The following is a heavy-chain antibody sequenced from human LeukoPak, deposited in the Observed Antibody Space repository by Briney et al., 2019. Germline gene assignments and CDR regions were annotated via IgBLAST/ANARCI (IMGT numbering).Heavy chain of an antibody. CDR2: IYSGGST. CDR3: AKGRGWEASYYYYMDV. J-gene: IGHJ6*03. CDR1: GFTVSSNC. V-gene: IGHV3-53*05. Sequence: GSLRLSCAASGFTVSSNCMSWVRQAPGKGLEWVSLIYSGGSTYYADSVKGRFTISRDNNKNSLYLQMNSLRAEDTAVYYCAKGRGWEASYYYYMDVWGKGTTVTISS. D-gene: IGHD1-26*01.